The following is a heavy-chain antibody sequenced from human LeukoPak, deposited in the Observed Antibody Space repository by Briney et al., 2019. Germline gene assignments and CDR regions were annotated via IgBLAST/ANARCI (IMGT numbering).Heavy chain of an antibody. CDR2: ISGSGGST. CDR3: VYDFWSGYITDY. D-gene: IGHD3-3*01. CDR1: GFTFSSYA. J-gene: IGHJ4*02. V-gene: IGHV3-23*01. Sequence: GGSLRLSCAASGFTFSSYAMSWVRQAPGKGLEWVSAISGSGGSTYYADSVKGRFTISRDNSKNTLYLQMNSLRAEDTAVYYCVYDFWSGYITDYWGQGTLVTVSS.